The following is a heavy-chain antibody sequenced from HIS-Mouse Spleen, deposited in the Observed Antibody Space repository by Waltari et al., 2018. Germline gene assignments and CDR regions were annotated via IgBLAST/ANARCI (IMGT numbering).Heavy chain of an antibody. Sequence: QLQLQESGPGLVKPSETLTCTVAGGSISSSSYYWGWIRQPPGKGLEWIGSIYYSGSTYYNPSLKSRVTISVDTSKNQFSLKLSSVTAADTAVYYCAREIPYSSSWYDWYFDLWGRGTLVTVSS. D-gene: IGHD6-13*01. CDR1: GGSISSSSYY. V-gene: IGHV4-39*07. CDR3: AREIPYSSSWYDWYFDL. CDR2: IYYSGST. J-gene: IGHJ2*01.